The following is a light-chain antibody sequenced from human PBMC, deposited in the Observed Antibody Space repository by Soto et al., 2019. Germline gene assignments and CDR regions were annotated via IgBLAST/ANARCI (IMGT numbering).Light chain of an antibody. CDR1: QTIASY. Sequence: EIQMTQSLSSLSASVGDRVTITCRASQTIASYVNWYQQKPGKAPKVLIYAASNLESGVPSRFSGSGSGTEFTLTISSLQPEDFATYYCQQCYGIPWTFGQGTKVDIK. V-gene: IGKV1-39*01. J-gene: IGKJ1*01. CDR3: QQCYGIPWT. CDR2: AAS.